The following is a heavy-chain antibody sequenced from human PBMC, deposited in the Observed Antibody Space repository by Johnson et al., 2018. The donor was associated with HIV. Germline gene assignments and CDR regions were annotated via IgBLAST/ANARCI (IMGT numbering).Heavy chain of an antibody. CDR2: INSDGSST. J-gene: IGHJ3*02. V-gene: IGHV3-74*02. D-gene: IGHD1-26*01. CDR3: ARGIVGAEEGAFDI. CDR1: GFTFSSHW. Sequence: EVQLVESGGGLVQPGGSLRLSCAASGFTFSSHWMHWVRQAPGKGLVWVSRINSDGSSTSYADSVKGRFIISRDNAKNTLYLQMNILRGEDTAVYYCARGIVGAEEGAFDIWGQGTMVTVSS.